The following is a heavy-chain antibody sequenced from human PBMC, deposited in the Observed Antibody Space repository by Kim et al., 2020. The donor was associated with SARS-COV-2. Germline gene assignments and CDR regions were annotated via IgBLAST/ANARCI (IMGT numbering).Heavy chain of an antibody. D-gene: IGHD1-1*01. CDR1: GFTFSSYD. J-gene: IGHJ4*02. Sequence: GXSLRLSCAASGFTFSSYDMHWVRQATGKGXEWVSAIGTAGDTYYPGSVKGRFTISRENAKNSLYLQMNSLRAGDTAVYYCARAGATQDFDYWGQGTLVTVSS. V-gene: IGHV3-13*04. CDR3: ARAGATQDFDY. CDR2: IGTAGDT.